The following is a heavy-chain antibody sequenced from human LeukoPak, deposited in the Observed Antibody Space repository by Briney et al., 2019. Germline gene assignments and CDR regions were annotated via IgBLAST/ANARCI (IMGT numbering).Heavy chain of an antibody. V-gene: IGHV1-2*02. CDR3: ASYGSDYYYCMDV. CDR2: INPNSGGT. Sequence: ASVKVSCKASGYTFTGYYMHWVPQAPGQGREWMGWINPNSGGTNYAQKFQGRVTMTRDTSISTAYMEMSRLRSDDTAVYFCASYGSDYYYCMDVWGQGTTVTVSS. CDR1: GYTFTGYY. J-gene: IGHJ6*02. D-gene: IGHD3-10*01.